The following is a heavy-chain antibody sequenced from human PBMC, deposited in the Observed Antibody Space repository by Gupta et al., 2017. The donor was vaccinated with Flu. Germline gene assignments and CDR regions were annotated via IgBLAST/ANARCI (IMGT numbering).Heavy chain of an antibody. V-gene: IGHV1-3*01. J-gene: IGHJ4*02. D-gene: IGHD2-21*01. Sequence: SQKFQGRVTITRDTSASTAYMELSSLRSEDTAVYYCARDPTYCGGDCYPAPFLDYWGQGTLVTVSS. CDR3: ARDPTYCGGDCYPAPFLDY.